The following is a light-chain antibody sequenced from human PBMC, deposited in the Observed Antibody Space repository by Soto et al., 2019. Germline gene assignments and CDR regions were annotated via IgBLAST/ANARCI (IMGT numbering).Light chain of an antibody. J-gene: IGLJ2*01. CDR2: YNN. V-gene: IGLV1-51*01. Sequence: QSVLTQPPSVSAAPGQRVTISCSGSSSNIGNNYVSWYQQVPGTAPKLLIYYNNKRPSGIPDRFSGSKSGTSATLGITGLQTGDEADYYCGTWDSALSALVFGGGTKLTVL. CDR3: GTWDSALSALV. CDR1: SSNIGNNY.